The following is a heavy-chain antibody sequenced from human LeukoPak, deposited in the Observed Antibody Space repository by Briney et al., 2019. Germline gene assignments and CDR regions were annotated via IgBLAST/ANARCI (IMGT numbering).Heavy chain of an antibody. CDR1: GGSISSYY. CDR2: INHSGST. D-gene: IGHD1-1*01. V-gene: IGHV4-34*01. J-gene: IGHJ3*02. CDR3: ARDGVHDAFDI. Sequence: SETLALTCTVSGGSISSYYWSWIRQPPGKGLEWIGEINHSGSTNYNPSLKSRVTISVDTSKNQFSLKLSSVTAADTAVYYCARDGVHDAFDIWGQGTMVTVSS.